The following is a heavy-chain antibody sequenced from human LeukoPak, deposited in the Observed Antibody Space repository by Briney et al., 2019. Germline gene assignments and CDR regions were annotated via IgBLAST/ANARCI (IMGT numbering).Heavy chain of an antibody. D-gene: IGHD6-19*01. CDR2: ISGSGGGT. CDR1: GVTFSSYV. Sequence: GGSLRLSCEASGVTFSSYVMSWVRQAPGKGPEWVSGISGSGGGTYYADSVKGRFTISRDNSKNTLYLQMNSLRAEDTAVYYCARVLAVAGNYWGQGTLVTVSS. V-gene: IGHV3-23*01. CDR3: ARVLAVAGNY. J-gene: IGHJ4*02.